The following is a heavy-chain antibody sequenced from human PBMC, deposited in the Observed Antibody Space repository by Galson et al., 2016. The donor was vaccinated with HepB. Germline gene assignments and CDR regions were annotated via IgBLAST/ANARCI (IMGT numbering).Heavy chain of an antibody. V-gene: IGHV1-18*01. CDR1: GYTFTSYG. J-gene: IGHJ5*02. D-gene: IGHD1-26*01. Sequence: SVKVSCKASGYTFTSYGISWVRQAPGQGLEWMGWISAYNGNTNYAQKLQGRVTMTTDTSTSTAYMELRSLRSDDTAVYYCARVTRGSYSLIGWFDPWGQGTLVTVSS. CDR2: ISAYNGNT. CDR3: ARVTRGSYSLIGWFDP.